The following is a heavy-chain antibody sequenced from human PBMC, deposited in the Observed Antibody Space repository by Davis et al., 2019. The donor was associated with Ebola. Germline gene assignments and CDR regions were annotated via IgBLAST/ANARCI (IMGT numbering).Heavy chain of an antibody. CDR2: ISSSSSYI. CDR3: ARDVKYQLLFGVGFDY. CDR1: GFTFSSYS. D-gene: IGHD2-2*01. Sequence: GGSLRLSCAASGFTFSSYSMNWVRQAPGKGLEWVSSISSSSSYIYYADSVKGRFTISRDNAKNSLYLQMNSLRAEDTAVYYCARDVKYQLLFGVGFDYWGQGTLVTVSS. J-gene: IGHJ4*02. V-gene: IGHV3-21*04.